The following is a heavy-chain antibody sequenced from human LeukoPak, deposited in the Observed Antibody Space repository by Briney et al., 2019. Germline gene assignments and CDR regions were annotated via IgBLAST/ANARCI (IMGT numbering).Heavy chain of an antibody. V-gene: IGHV4-4*02. CDR2: IYHSGST. CDR3: ARGKRGYYGSGSYSWFDP. CDR1: GGSISSSNW. Sequence: PSETLSLTCAVSGGSISSSNWWSWIRQPPGKGLEWIGEIYHSGSTNYNPSLKSRVTISVDTSKNQFSLKLSSVTAADTAVYYCARGKRGYYGSGSYSWFDPWGQGTLVTVSS. D-gene: IGHD3-10*01. J-gene: IGHJ5*02.